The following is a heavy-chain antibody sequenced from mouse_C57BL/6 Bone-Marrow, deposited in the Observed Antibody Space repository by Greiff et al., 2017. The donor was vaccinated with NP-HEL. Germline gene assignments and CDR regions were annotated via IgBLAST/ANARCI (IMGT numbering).Heavy chain of an antibody. CDR3: AITTVVATRYFDV. J-gene: IGHJ1*03. D-gene: IGHD1-1*01. Sequence: QVQLQQSGAELVRPGASVKLSCKASGYTFTDYYINWVKQRPGQGLEWIARIYPGSGNTYYNEKFKGKATLTAEKSSSTAYMQLSSLTSEDSAVYFCAITTVVATRYFDVWGTGTTVTVSS. CDR2: IYPGSGNT. V-gene: IGHV1-76*01. CDR1: GYTFTDYY.